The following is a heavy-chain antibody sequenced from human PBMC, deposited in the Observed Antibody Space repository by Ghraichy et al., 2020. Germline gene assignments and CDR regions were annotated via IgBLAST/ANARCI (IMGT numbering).Heavy chain of an antibody. CDR1: GFAFNTYW. Sequence: GGSLRLSCVASGFAFNTYWMHWVRQAPGEGLVWITFIKSDGITTNYADSVKGRFTISRDNAKNTLYHQMNSLRADDTAVYYCARDQEYRMDVWGKGTTVTVSS. D-gene: IGHD2-2*02. V-gene: IGHV3-74*01. CDR3: ARDQEYRMDV. J-gene: IGHJ6*03. CDR2: IKSDGITT.